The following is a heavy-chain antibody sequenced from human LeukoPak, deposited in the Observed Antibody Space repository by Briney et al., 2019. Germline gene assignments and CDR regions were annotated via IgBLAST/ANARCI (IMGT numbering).Heavy chain of an antibody. CDR1: GGSISSYY. J-gene: IGHJ3*02. D-gene: IGHD3-16*01. Sequence: SEPLSLPCTVSGGSISSYYWSWIRQPPGKGLEWIGYIYYSGSTNYNPSLKSRVTISVDTSKNQFSLKLSSVTAADTAVYYCASVYEGCAFDIWGQGTMVTVSS. CDR3: ASVYEGCAFDI. V-gene: IGHV4-59*08. CDR2: IYYSGST.